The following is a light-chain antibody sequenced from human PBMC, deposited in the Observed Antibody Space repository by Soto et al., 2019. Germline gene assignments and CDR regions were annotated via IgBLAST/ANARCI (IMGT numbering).Light chain of an antibody. Sequence: NFMLTQPNSVAESPRKRVTISCTRSSGGIASNYVQWYQQRPGSAPTTVIYEDNQRPSGVPDRFSGSIDSSSNSASLTIAGLKTEDEADNYGQSYDSSNVVFGGGTKLTVL. CDR2: EDN. V-gene: IGLV6-57*04. CDR1: SGGIASNY. CDR3: QSYDSSNVV. J-gene: IGLJ2*01.